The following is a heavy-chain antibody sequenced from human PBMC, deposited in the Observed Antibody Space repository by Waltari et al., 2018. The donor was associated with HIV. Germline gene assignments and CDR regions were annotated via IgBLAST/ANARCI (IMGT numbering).Heavy chain of an antibody. CDR1: GFTFSTYW. Sequence: EVQLVESGGGLVQPGGSLRLSCAASGFTFSTYWLSLVRQAPGKGLEWVANIKQDGSEKYYVDSVKGRFTISRDNAKNSLYLQMNSLRAEDTAVYYCARMIVVVVAATGAFESWGQGTMVTVSS. D-gene: IGHD2-15*01. CDR2: IKQDGSEK. CDR3: ARMIVVVVAATGAFES. V-gene: IGHV3-7*01. J-gene: IGHJ3*02.